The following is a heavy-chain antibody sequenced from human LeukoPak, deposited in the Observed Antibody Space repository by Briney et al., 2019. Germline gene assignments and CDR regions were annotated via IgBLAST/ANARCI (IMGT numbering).Heavy chain of an antibody. J-gene: IGHJ4*02. D-gene: IGHD4-17*01. Sequence: GGSLRLSCAASGFTFSSYAMHWVRQAPGKGLEWVAGIQYDGSKKYYGDSVKGRFTISRDDSKNTLYLQMNSLRAEDTAVYYCARDRSYGSFDYWGQGTLVTVSS. CDR2: IQYDGSKK. V-gene: IGHV3-30-3*01. CDR3: ARDRSYGSFDY. CDR1: GFTFSSYA.